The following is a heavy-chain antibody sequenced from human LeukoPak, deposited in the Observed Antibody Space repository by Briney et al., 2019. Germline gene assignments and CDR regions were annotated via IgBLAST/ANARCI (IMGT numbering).Heavy chain of an antibody. J-gene: IGHJ4*02. CDR1: GFTFSSYE. Sequence: GGSLRLSWAASGFTFSSYEMNWVRQAPGKGLEWVSYIISSGSTIYYADSVKGRFTISRDNAKNSLYLQMNSLRAEDTAVYYCARDFPARYDILTGSFWGQGTLVTVSS. CDR2: IISSGSTI. V-gene: IGHV3-48*03. D-gene: IGHD3-9*01. CDR3: ARDFPARYDILTGSF.